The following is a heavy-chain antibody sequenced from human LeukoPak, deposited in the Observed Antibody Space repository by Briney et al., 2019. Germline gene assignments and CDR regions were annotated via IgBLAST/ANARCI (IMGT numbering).Heavy chain of an antibody. D-gene: IGHD3-9*01. CDR3: AKDYQDVLRYFDWPPLDAFDI. Sequence: TGGSLRLSCAASGFTVSSNYMSWVRQAPGKGLEWVSVIYSGGSTYYADSVKGRFTISRDNSKNSLYLQMNSLRTEDTALYYCAKDYQDVLRYFDWPPLDAFDIWGQGTMVTVSS. V-gene: IGHV3-53*05. CDR1: GFTVSSNY. J-gene: IGHJ3*02. CDR2: IYSGGST.